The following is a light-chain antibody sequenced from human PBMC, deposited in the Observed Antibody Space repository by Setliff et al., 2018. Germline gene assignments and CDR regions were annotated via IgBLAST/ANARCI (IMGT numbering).Light chain of an antibody. V-gene: IGLV2-14*03. CDR1: SRDVGAHDF. CDR3: SSHTTSSTGV. Sequence: QSALTQPASVSESPGQSITISCTGTSRDVGAHDFVSWYQQRPGKAPKLIIYDVNNRPSGVSNRFSGSKSGNTASLTISGLQAEDDADYYCSSHTTSSTGVFGGGTKGTVL. CDR2: DVN. J-gene: IGLJ3*02.